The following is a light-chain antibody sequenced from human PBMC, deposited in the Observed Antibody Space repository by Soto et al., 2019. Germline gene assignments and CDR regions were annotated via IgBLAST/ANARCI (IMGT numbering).Light chain of an antibody. V-gene: IGLV1-47*02. CDR3: ATWDDGLNGII. CDR2: NNN. Sequence: QSVLTQPPSASGTPGQWVTISCSGSSSNIGSNYVYWYQQLPGTAPKLLIYNNNQRPSGVPDRFSASKSGTSASLAIRGLRSDDEADYYCATWDDGLNGIIFGGGTK. J-gene: IGLJ2*01. CDR1: SSNIGSNY.